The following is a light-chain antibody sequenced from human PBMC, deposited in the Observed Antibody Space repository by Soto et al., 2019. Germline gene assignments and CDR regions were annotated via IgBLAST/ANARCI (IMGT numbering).Light chain of an antibody. V-gene: IGKV3-20*01. Sequence: EIVLTHSPGTLSLSPWEVATLSCGASQSVSRNYLAWYQQKPGQAPRLLIYTASRRATGIPDRFSGSGSGTDFTLTIRRLEPEDSAVYYCQQYSRAPITFGQGTRLEIK. J-gene: IGKJ5*01. CDR3: QQYSRAPIT. CDR2: TAS. CDR1: QSVSRNY.